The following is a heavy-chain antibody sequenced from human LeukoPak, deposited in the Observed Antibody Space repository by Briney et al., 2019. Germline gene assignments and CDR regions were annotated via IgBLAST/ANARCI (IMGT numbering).Heavy chain of an antibody. CDR3: ARDPGYRTFDFDY. CDR2: ISSSSSYI. J-gene: IGHJ4*02. V-gene: IGHV3-21*05. D-gene: IGHD3-16*01. CDR1: GFTFSSYE. Sequence: PGGSLRLSCAASGFTFSSYEMNWVRQAPGKGLEWVSYISSSSSYIYYADPVKGRFTISRDNAKNSLYLQMNSLRAEDTAVYYCARDPGYRTFDFDYWGQGTLVTVSS.